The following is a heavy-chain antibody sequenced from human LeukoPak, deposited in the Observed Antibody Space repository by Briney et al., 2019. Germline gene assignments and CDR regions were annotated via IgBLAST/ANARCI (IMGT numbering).Heavy chain of an antibody. V-gene: IGHV4-4*07. J-gene: IGHJ4*02. CDR3: ARGTYYYDSSGYYPYFDY. CDR1: GGSISSYY. D-gene: IGHD3-22*01. CDR2: IYTSGST. Sequence: SETLSLTCTVSGGSISSYYWSWIRQPAGKELEWIGRIYTSGSTNYNPSLKSRVTMSVDTSKNQFSLKLSSVTAADTAVYYCARGTYYYDSSGYYPYFDYWGQGTLVTVSS.